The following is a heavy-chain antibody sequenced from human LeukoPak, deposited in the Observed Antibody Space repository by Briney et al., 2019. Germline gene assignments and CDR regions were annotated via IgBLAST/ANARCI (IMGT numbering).Heavy chain of an antibody. CDR2: IIPICGIA. CDR3: ASCPGIAAGGFGMDV. CDR1: GGTFSSYA. J-gene: IGHJ6*02. D-gene: IGHD6-13*01. Sequence: SVKVSCKASGGTFSSYAISWVRQAPGQGLEWMGRIIPICGIANYAQKFQGRVTITADKSTSTAYMELSSLRSEDTAVYYCASCPGIAAGGFGMDVWGQGTTVTVSS. V-gene: IGHV1-69*04.